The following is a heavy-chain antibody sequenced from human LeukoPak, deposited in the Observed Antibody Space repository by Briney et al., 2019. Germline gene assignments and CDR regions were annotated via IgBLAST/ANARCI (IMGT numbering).Heavy chain of an antibody. CDR1: GGTFSGYN. D-gene: IGHD5-18*01. V-gene: IGHV4-34*01. CDR3: ARVGYSYVINDWSRTGLGAYPTKYYYHMDV. Sequence: SETLSLTCAVYGGTFSGYNWSWIRQPPGKGLEWIGEINLSGTTNYNPSPMSRVTISGDTSKNQFSLKLSSVTAADTAVYFCARVGYSYVINDWSRTGLGAYPTKYYYHMDVWGKGTTVTVSS. J-gene: IGHJ6*03. CDR2: INLSGTT.